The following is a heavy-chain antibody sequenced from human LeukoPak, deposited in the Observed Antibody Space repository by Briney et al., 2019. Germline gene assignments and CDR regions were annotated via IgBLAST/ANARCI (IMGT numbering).Heavy chain of an antibody. CDR3: ARHRRYDFWSGYRPAADAFDI. D-gene: IGHD3-3*01. V-gene: IGHV4-39*01. J-gene: IGHJ3*02. Sequence: SETLSLTCTVSGGSISSSSYYWGWLRQPPGTGLEWIGSIYYSGSTYYNPSLKSRVTISVDTSKNQFSLKLSSVTAADTAVYYCARHRRYDFWSGYRPAADAFDIWGQGTMVTVSS. CDR2: IYYSGST. CDR1: GGSISSSSYY.